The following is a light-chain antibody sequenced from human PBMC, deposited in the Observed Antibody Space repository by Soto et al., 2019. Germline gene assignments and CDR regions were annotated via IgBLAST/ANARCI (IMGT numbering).Light chain of an antibody. Sequence: EIVLTQCPATLSLSPAEGATLSCRASQSVSSYLAWYQQKPGQAPRLLIYDASNRATGIPARFSGSGSGTDFTLTISRLEPEDFAVYYCQQYGSSGTFGQGTKVDIK. J-gene: IGKJ1*01. CDR3: QQYGSSGT. V-gene: IGKV3-11*01. CDR1: QSVSSY. CDR2: DAS.